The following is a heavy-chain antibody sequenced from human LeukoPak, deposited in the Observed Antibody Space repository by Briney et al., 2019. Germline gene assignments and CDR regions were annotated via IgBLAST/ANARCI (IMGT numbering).Heavy chain of an antibody. V-gene: IGHV4-59*12. Sequence: PSETLSLTCSVSGGSISTYYWSWIRQTPGKGLEQIGYIYNSGSTNYNPSLEGRVTMSIDTSKNQFSLKLNSVTAADTAVYYCARQRLQEGYYRGHAYFDYWGQGILVTVSS. J-gene: IGHJ4*02. CDR1: GGSISTYY. D-gene: IGHD3-3*01. CDR3: ARQRLQEGYYRGHAYFDY. CDR2: IYNSGST.